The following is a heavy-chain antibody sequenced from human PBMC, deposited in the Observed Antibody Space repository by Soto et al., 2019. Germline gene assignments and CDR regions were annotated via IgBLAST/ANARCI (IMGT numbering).Heavy chain of an antibody. CDR3: ARDSPLDYYYYGMDV. J-gene: IGHJ6*02. CDR1: GFTFSSYS. CDR2: ISSSSSYI. V-gene: IGHV3-21*01. Sequence: PGGSLRLSCAASGFTFSSYSMNWVRQAPGKGLEWVSSISSSSSYIYYADSVKGRFTISRDNAKNSLYLQMNSLRAEDTAVYYCARDSPLDYYYYGMDVWGQGTTVTVSS.